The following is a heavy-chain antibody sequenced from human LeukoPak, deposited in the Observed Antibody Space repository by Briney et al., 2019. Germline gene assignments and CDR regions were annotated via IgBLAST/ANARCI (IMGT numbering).Heavy chain of an antibody. CDR1: GVTFSDAW. Sequence: GGSLRLFCAASGVTFSDAWMNWVRRALGKGREWGGRIKRKTDGEPTDYASPVKGRFTISRDDSKNTLYLQMNSLKTEDTAVYYCTTNDAFDIWGQGTMVTVSS. J-gene: IGHJ3*02. CDR3: TTNDAFDI. CDR2: IKRKTDGEPT. V-gene: IGHV3-15*01.